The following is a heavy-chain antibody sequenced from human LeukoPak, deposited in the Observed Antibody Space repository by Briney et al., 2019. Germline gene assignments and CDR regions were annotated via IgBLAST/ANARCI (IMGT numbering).Heavy chain of an antibody. CDR1: GFTFFSYT. Sequence: GGSLRLSCAASGFTFFSYTMNWVRQAPGKGLEWVSSISSTRSYIYYADSVKGRFTISRDNAKNSLCLQMNSLRAEDTAVYYCAREVQLERLAFGKEGSAFDYWGQGTLVTVSS. CDR3: AREVQLERLAFGKEGSAFDY. CDR2: ISSTRSYI. V-gene: IGHV3-21*01. J-gene: IGHJ4*02. D-gene: IGHD1-1*01.